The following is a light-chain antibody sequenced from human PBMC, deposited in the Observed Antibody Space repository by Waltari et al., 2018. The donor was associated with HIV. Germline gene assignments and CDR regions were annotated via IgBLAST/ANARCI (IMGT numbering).Light chain of an antibody. CDR2: NVN. Sequence: QSALTQPHSVSGSPGQSLTISCTGPRTSVDTFTPWYQQHPGKAPKVIIFNVNKRPPGVPDRFSGSKSGNTASLTISGLQAEDEADYYCCSHAGNFIFVFGTGTKVTVL. J-gene: IGLJ1*01. V-gene: IGLV2-11*01. CDR3: CSHAGNFIFV. CDR1: RTSVDTFTP.